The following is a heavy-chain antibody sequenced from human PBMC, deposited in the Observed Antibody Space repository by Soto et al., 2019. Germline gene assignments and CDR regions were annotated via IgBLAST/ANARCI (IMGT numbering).Heavy chain of an antibody. D-gene: IGHD1-26*01. J-gene: IGHJ4*02. CDR2: ISGSGGST. CDR1: GFTFSSYA. Sequence: PGGSLRLSCAASGFTFSSYAMSWVRQAPGKGLEWVPAISGSGGSTYYADSVKGRFTVSRDNSKNTLYLQMNSLRAEDTAVYYCAKSFPVGYYFDYWGQGTLVTVSS. V-gene: IGHV3-23*01. CDR3: AKSFPVGYYFDY.